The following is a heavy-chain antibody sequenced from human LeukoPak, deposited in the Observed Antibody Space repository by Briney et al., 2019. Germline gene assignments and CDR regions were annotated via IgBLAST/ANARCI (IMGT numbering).Heavy chain of an antibody. CDR3: ARGVTPFDY. CDR2: MYHSGST. J-gene: IGHJ4*02. V-gene: IGHV4-38-2*02. D-gene: IGHD2-21*02. CDR1: GYSISSGYY. Sequence: SETLSLTCTVSGYSISSGYYWGWIRQPPEKGLEWIGSMYHSGSTYYNPSLKSRVTISVDTSKNQFSLKLSSVTAADTAVYYCARGVTPFDYWGQGTLVTVSS.